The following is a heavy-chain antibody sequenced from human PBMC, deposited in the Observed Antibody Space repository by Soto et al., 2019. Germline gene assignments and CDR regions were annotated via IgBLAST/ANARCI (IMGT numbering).Heavy chain of an antibody. V-gene: IGHV3-72*01. Sequence: HPGGSLRLSCAASGFTFSDHYMDWVRQAPGKGLEWVGRTRNKANSYTTEYAASVKGRFIISRDDSNYSLYLQMNSLKTEDTAVYYCAREEGRSGYSSEIDAFDVWGQGTMVTVSS. CDR2: TRNKANSYTT. J-gene: IGHJ3*01. D-gene: IGHD6-19*01. CDR3: AREEGRSGYSSEIDAFDV. CDR1: GFTFSDHY.